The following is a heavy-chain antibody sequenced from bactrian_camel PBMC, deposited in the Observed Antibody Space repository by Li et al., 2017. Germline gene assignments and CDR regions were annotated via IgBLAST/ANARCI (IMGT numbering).Heavy chain of an antibody. CDR2: LRPGGSFT. D-gene: IGHD4*01. CDR1: GYIYNRNC. Sequence: HVQLVESGGGSVQAGGTLRLTCAATGYIYNRNCIGWFRQIPGKEREAIATLRPGGSFTYYADSVKGRFTISQDNTKSALYLRMDSLKPEDTAVYYCAADFCDYGRTVRAVEFALYGSKGQGTQVTVS. J-gene: IGHJ4*01. V-gene: IGHV3-3*01.